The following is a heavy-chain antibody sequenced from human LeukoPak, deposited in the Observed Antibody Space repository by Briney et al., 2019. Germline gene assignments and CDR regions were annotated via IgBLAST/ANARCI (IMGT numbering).Heavy chain of an antibody. J-gene: IGHJ3*02. V-gene: IGHV4-59*01. Sequence: PSETLSLTCTVSGGSISSYYWSWIRQPPGKGLEWIGYIYYSGSTNYNPSLKSRVTISVDTTKNQFSLKLSSVTAADTAVYYCATEGYYYDSSGYLDAFDIWGQGTMVTVSS. CDR1: GGSISSYY. D-gene: IGHD3-22*01. CDR2: IYYSGST. CDR3: ATEGYYYDSSGYLDAFDI.